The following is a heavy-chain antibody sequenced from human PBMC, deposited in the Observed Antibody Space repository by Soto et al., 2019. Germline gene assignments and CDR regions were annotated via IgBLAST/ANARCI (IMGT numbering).Heavy chain of an antibody. CDR3: ARDSSGWYSFPYMDV. Sequence: GGSLRLSCAASGFTVSSNYMSWVRQAPGKGLEWVSVIYSGGSTYYADSVKGRFTISRDNSKNTLYLQMNSLRAEDTAVYYCARDSSGWYSFPYMDVWGKGTTVTVSS. D-gene: IGHD6-19*01. J-gene: IGHJ6*03. V-gene: IGHV3-66*01. CDR2: IYSGGST. CDR1: GFTVSSNY.